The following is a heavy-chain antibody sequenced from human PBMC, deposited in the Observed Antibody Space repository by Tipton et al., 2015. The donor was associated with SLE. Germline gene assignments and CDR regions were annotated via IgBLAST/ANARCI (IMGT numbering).Heavy chain of an antibody. V-gene: IGHV1-46*01. J-gene: IGHJ6*03. CDR1: GYTFTSYY. Sequence: QLVQSGAEVKKPGASVKVSCKASGYTFTSYYMHWVRQAPGQGLEWMGIINPSGGGTSYAQKFQGRVTMTRDTSTSTVYMELSSLRSEDTAVYYCARGAGPITSFGNYYYYYYMDVWGKGTTVTVSS. CDR2: INPSGGGT. CDR3: ARGAGPITSFGNYYYYYYMDV. D-gene: IGHD3-16*01.